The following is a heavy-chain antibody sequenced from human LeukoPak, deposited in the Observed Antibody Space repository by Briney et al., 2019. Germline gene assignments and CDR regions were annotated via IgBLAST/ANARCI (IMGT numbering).Heavy chain of an antibody. CDR1: GYTFTSYY. CDR3: ARVVGEYDSSGYWDDAFDI. CDR2: INPSGGST. D-gene: IGHD3-22*01. Sequence: ASVKVSCKASGYTFTSYYMHWVRQAPGQGLEWMGIINPSGGSTSYAQKFQGRVTMTRDTSTSTVYMELSSLRSEDTAVYYCARVVGEYDSSGYWDDAFDIWGQGTMVTVSS. V-gene: IGHV1-46*01. J-gene: IGHJ3*02.